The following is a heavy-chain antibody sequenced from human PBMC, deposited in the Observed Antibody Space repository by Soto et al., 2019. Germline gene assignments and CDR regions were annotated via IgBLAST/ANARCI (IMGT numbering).Heavy chain of an antibody. V-gene: IGHV5-10-1*01. CDR3: ARQNTVEEHYYYDGMDV. CDR1: GYSFTSYW. Sequence: PGESLKISCKGSGYSFTSYWISWVRQMPGKGLEWMGRIDPSDSYTNYSPSFQGHVTISADKSISTAYLQWSSLKASDTAMYYCARQNTVEEHYYYDGMDVWGQGTTVTVSS. CDR2: IDPSDSYT. D-gene: IGHD4-17*01. J-gene: IGHJ6*02.